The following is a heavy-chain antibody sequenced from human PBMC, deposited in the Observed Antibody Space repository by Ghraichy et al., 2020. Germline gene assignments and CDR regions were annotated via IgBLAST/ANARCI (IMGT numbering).Heavy chain of an antibody. Sequence: GGSLRLSCAASGFTLSSYSMNWVRQAPGKGLEWVSFISGSSTNIHYADSVKGRFTISKDNARNSLYLQMNSLRDDVTAVYYCASRAATWYYFYGLDVWGQGATVTVA. CDR2: ISGSSTNI. J-gene: IGHJ6*02. V-gene: IGHV3-48*02. D-gene: IGHD6-13*01. CDR1: GFTLSSYS. CDR3: ASRAATWYYFYGLDV.